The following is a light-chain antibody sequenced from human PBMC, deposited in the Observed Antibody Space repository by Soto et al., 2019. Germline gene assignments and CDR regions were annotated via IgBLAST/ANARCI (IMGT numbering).Light chain of an antibody. CDR1: QGIGTW. CDR2: DAS. J-gene: IGKJ4*01. V-gene: IGKV1-12*01. CDR3: QQTHAFPLT. Sequence: DIQMTQSPPSVSAFVGDRVTITCRASQGIGTWLAWYQRKPGKAPNLLIYDASRLHSGVPSRFSGYGSGTDFTLTLSSLQPEDFATYYCQQTHAFPLTFGGGTKVDIK.